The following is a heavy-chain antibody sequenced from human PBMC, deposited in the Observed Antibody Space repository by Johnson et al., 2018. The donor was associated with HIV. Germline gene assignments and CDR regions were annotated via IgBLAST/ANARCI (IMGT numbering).Heavy chain of an antibody. V-gene: IGHV3-11*04. D-gene: IGHD2-15*01. CDR1: GFTFSDYY. J-gene: IGHJ3*02. CDR2: TGSGGST. Sequence: QVQLVESGGGVVQPGRSLRLSCAASGFTFSDYYMSWIRQAPGKGLEWVSAITGSGGSTYYADSVKGRFTIYRDNSKNTLYLQMNSLRAEDMAVYYCARERYGSQAIDAFDIWGQGTMVTVSS. CDR3: ARERYGSQAIDAFDI.